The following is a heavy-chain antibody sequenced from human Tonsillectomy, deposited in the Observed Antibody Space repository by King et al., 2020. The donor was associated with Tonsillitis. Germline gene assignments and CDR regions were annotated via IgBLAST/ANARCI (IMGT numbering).Heavy chain of an antibody. J-gene: IGHJ4*02. V-gene: IGHV4-59*01. CDR2: IYYSGST. CDR3: ARKARQGGRGAYYFDY. Sequence: VQLQESGPGLVKPSETLSLTCTVSGGSISSYYWNWIRQPPGKGLEWIGYIYYSGSTNYNPSLKSRVLISVDTSKNQFSLKLSSVTAADTAVYYCARKARQGGRGAYYFDYWGQGTLVTVSS. CDR1: GGSISSYY. D-gene: IGHD3-16*01.